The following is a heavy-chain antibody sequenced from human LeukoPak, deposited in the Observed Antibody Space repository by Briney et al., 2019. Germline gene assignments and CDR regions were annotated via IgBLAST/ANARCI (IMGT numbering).Heavy chain of an antibody. V-gene: IGHV3-23*01. Sequence: GGSLSLSCAASGFTFNDYAMNWVRQAPGKGLEWVSVISGSGGSTYYADSVKGRFTISRDNSKNTLSLQMNSLRAEDTAVYYCASGTTSAYWGQGTLVTVSS. J-gene: IGHJ4*02. CDR2: ISGSGGST. CDR1: GFTFNDYA. D-gene: IGHD4-11*01. CDR3: ASGTTSAY.